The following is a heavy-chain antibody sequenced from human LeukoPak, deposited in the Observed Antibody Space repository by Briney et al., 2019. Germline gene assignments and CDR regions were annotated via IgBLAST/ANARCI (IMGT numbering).Heavy chain of an antibody. J-gene: IGHJ4*02. V-gene: IGHV3-11*01. CDR2: ISSSGSTI. CDR3: ARVHGPIVVVVAATLDY. Sequence: GGSLGLSCAASGFTFSDYYMSWIRQAPGKGLEWVSYISSSGSTIYYADSVKGRFTISRDNAKNSLYLQMNSLRAEDTAVYYCARVHGPIVVVVAATLDYWGQGTLVTVSS. CDR1: GFTFSDYY. D-gene: IGHD2-15*01.